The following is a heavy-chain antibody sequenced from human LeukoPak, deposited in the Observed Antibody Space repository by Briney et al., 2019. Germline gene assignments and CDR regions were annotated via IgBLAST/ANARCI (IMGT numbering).Heavy chain of an antibody. J-gene: IGHJ6*02. V-gene: IGHV3-30-3*01. Sequence: QSGGSLRPSCAASGFTFSSYAMHWVRQAPGKGLEWVAVISYDGSNKYYADSVKGRFTISRDNSKNMLYLQMNSLRAEDTAVYYCARDPQLVLSMDVWGQGTTVTVSS. CDR3: ARDPQLVLSMDV. CDR2: ISYDGSNK. D-gene: IGHD6-13*01. CDR1: GFTFSSYA.